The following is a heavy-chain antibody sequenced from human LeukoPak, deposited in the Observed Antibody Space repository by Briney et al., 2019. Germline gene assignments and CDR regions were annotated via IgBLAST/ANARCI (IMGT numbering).Heavy chain of an antibody. J-gene: IGHJ4*02. D-gene: IGHD3-22*01. CDR2: INPNSGGT. V-gene: IGHV1-2*02. CDR1: GGTFCSYA. Sequence: RASVKVSCKASGGTFCSYAISWVRQAPGQGLEWMGWINPNSGGTNYAQKFQGRVTMTRDTSISTAYMELSSLRSEDTAVYYCATWYYYDSSDYYLADYWGQGTLVTVSS. CDR3: ATWYYYDSSDYYLADY.